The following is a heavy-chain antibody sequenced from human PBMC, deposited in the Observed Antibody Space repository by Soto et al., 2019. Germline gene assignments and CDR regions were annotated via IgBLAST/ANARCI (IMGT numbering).Heavy chain of an antibody. J-gene: IGHJ5*02. CDR1: GFTVSSNY. V-gene: IGHV3-66*01. CDR3: ARDAGSSAPYNWFDP. CDR2: IYSGGST. D-gene: IGHD6-6*01. Sequence: GGSLRLSCAASGFTVSSNYMSWVRQAPGKGLEWVSVIYSGGSTYYADSVKGRFTISRDNSKNTLYLQMNSLRAEDTAVYYCARDAGSSAPYNWFDPWGRGTLVTVSS.